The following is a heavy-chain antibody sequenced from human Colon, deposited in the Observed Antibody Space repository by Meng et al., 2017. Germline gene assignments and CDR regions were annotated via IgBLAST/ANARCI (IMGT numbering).Heavy chain of an antibody. Sequence: QVELVQSRAEVKKPGASVKVSWKASNYTFTAFSITWVRQAPGQGLEWMGWISTYNGNTNYAQKFQGRVTLTTDTSTSTAYMELRSLGSDDTAVYYCARGWGTTRYSYSDYWGQGTLVTVSS. V-gene: IGHV1-18*01. J-gene: IGHJ4*02. CDR1: NYTFTAFS. CDR3: ARGWGTTRYSYSDY. CDR2: ISTYNGNT. D-gene: IGHD3-16*01.